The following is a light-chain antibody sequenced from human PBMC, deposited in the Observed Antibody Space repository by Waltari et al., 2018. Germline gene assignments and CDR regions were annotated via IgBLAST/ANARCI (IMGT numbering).Light chain of an antibody. J-gene: IGLJ1*01. CDR1: SSNLGNNY. V-gene: IGLV1-51*01. Sequence: QSVLTQPPSVSAAPGQKVTISCSGSSSNLGNNYVSWYQQIPGTAPKLLIYDFDNRPSGSPDHSSGSRSGTAATLGITGRQTGDEADYDCATWDSSLSAGAFGPGTKVTVL. CDR2: DFD. CDR3: ATWDSSLSAGA.